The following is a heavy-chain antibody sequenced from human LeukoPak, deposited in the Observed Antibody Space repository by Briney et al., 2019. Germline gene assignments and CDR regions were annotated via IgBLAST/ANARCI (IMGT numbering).Heavy chain of an antibody. J-gene: IGHJ4*02. D-gene: IGHD6-13*01. CDR3: ARLRIAAAGPHRGGLDY. Sequence: GGSLRLSCAASGFTFSSYSMNWVRQAPGKGLEWVSSISSSSGYIYYADSVKGRFTISRDNAKNSLYLQMNSLRAEDTAVYYCARLRIAAAGPHRGGLDYWGQGTLVTVSS. V-gene: IGHV3-21*01. CDR2: ISSSSGYI. CDR1: GFTFSSYS.